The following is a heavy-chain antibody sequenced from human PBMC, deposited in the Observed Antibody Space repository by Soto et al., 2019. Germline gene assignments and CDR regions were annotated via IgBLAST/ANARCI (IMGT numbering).Heavy chain of an antibody. J-gene: IGHJ3*02. D-gene: IGHD3-10*01. CDR1: GFTFSSYW. CDR3: ARDRAILLWFGEPDDAFDI. V-gene: IGHV3-74*01. Sequence: QSGGSLRLSCAASGFTFSSYWMHWVRQAPGKGLVWVSRINSDGSSTSYADSVKGRFTISRDNAKNTLYLQMNSLRAEDTAVYYCARDRAILLWFGEPDDAFDIWGQGTMVTVSS. CDR2: INSDGSST.